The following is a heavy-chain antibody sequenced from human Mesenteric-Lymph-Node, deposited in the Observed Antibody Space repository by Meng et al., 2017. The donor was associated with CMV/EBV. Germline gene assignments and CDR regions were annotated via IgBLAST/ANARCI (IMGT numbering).Heavy chain of an antibody. CDR1: GYSISSGYY. V-gene: IGHV4-38-2*02. CDR3: ARDLTRIAAENWFDP. Sequence: SETLSLTCTVSGYSISSGYYWGWIRQPPGKGLEWIGSIYHSGSTYYNPSLKSRVTISVDTSKNQFSLKLSSVTAADTAVYYCARDLTRIAAENWFDPWGQGTLVTVSS. CDR2: IYHSGST. J-gene: IGHJ5*02. D-gene: IGHD6-6*01.